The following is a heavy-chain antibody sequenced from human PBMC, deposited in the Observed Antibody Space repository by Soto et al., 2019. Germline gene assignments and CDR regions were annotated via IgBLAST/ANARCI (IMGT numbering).Heavy chain of an antibody. J-gene: IGHJ4*02. V-gene: IGHV1-69*01. CDR1: GGTFSSYA. CDR2: IIPIFGTA. CDR3: ARDQAAHVDTAMDFDY. Sequence: QVQLVQSXXXVKKPGSSVKVSCKASGGTFSSYAISWVRQAPGQGLEWMGGIIPIFGTANYAQKFQGRVTITADESTSTAYMELSSLRSEDTAVYYCARDQAAHVDTAMDFDYWGQGTLVTVSS. D-gene: IGHD5-18*01.